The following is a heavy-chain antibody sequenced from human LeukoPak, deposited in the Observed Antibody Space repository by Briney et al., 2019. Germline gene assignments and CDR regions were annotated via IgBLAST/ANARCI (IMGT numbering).Heavy chain of an antibody. V-gene: IGHV3-64*01. Sequence: PGGSLRLSCAASGFTFSNYAMHWVRQAPGKGLQYVSVISSNGGTTYYANSVKGRFTISRDNSKNTLYLQMGGLKPEDMAVYYCAREGAGGYVGPYLDYWGQGALLTVSS. D-gene: IGHD3-9*01. CDR2: ISSNGGTT. CDR3: AREGAGGYVGPYLDY. CDR1: GFTFSNYA. J-gene: IGHJ4*02.